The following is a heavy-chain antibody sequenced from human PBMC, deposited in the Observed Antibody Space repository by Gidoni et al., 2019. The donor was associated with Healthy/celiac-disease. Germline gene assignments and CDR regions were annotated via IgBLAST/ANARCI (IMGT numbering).Heavy chain of an antibody. Sequence: QVQLVQCGAEVKKHGSSVKVSCEAYGGTFSSYAIRWVRQPPGQGLEWMGRIIPILGIATYAQKFQGRVTITAYKSTCTAYMELSSLRSEDTAVYYCARDRYCSSTSCYTADDAFDIWGQGTMVTVSS. V-gene: IGHV1-69*04. D-gene: IGHD2-2*02. CDR2: IIPILGIA. CDR3: ARDRYCSSTSCYTADDAFDI. CDR1: GGTFSSYA. J-gene: IGHJ3*02.